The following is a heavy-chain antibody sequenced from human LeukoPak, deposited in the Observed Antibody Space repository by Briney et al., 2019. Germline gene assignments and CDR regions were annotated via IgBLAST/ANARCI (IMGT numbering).Heavy chain of an antibody. D-gene: IGHD6-19*01. V-gene: IGHV3-7*01. Sequence: GGSLRLSCAASGFTFSSYSMNWVRQAPGKGLEWVANIKQDGSEKYYVDSVKGRFTISRDNAKNSLYLQMNSLRAEDTAVYYCARDRIAVAGTGYYGMDVWGQGTTVTVSS. CDR1: GFTFSSYS. CDR2: IKQDGSEK. CDR3: ARDRIAVAGTGYYGMDV. J-gene: IGHJ6*02.